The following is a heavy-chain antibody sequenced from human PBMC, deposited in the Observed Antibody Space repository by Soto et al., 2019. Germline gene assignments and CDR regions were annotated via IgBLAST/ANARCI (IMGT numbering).Heavy chain of an antibody. J-gene: IGHJ4*02. V-gene: IGHV4-34*01. Sequence: QVQLQQWGAGLLKPSETLSLTCAVYGGSFSGYYWSWIRQPPGKGLEWIGEINHSGSTNYNPSLKSRVTISVDTSKNQFSLKLSSVIAADTAVYYCARGLLGLGTYFDYWGQGTLVTVSS. CDR2: INHSGST. CDR3: ARGLLGLGTYFDY. CDR1: GGSFSGYY. D-gene: IGHD1-1*01.